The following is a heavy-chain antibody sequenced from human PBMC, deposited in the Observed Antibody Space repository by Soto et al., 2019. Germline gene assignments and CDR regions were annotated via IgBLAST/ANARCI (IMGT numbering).Heavy chain of an antibody. Sequence: SETLSLTCTVSGASISSSGYYWGWIRQPLGRGLEWIGSIDYSGNTYYNPSLRRRVTVSVDTAKNQFSLDLRYVTAADTTVYYGVRGGLLWQQSSYYLDVWGQGALVTVSS. CDR2: IDYSGNT. D-gene: IGHD2-21*01. J-gene: IGHJ4*02. V-gene: IGHV4-39*01. CDR1: GASISSSGYY. CDR3: VRGGLLWQQSSYYLDV.